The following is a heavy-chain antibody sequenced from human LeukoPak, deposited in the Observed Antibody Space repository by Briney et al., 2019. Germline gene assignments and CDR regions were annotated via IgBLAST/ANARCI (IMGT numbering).Heavy chain of an antibody. Sequence: GGSLRLSCAASGFTFSSYEMNWVRQAPGKGPEWVANIKQDGSEIYYVDSVKGRFTISRDNAKQSVFLQMNSLRVEDTAMYYCARGRAVDQWGQGTLVTVSS. CDR1: GFTFSSYE. CDR3: ARGRAVDQ. J-gene: IGHJ4*02. CDR2: IKQDGSEI. V-gene: IGHV3-7*03. D-gene: IGHD2-15*01.